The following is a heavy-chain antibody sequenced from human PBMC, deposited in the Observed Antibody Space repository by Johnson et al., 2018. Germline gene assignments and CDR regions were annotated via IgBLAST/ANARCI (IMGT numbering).Heavy chain of an antibody. V-gene: IGHV3-30-3*01. J-gene: IGHJ3*02. CDR1: GFTFSSYA. CDR3: ARDYSSSWYGDDAFDI. Sequence: QVQLVESGGGVVQPGRSLRLSCAASGFTFSSYAMHWVRQAPGKGLEWVAVISYDGSNKYYADSVKGRFTISRDNSKNTLYLQMNILRAEDTAVYYCARDYSSSWYGDDAFDIWGQGTMVTVSS. CDR2: ISYDGSNK. D-gene: IGHD6-13*01.